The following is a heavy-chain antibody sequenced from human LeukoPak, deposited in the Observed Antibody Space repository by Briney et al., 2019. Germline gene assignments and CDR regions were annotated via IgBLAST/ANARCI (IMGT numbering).Heavy chain of an antibody. J-gene: IGHJ1*01. D-gene: IGHD4-17*01. CDR2: IKQDGSEK. CDR3: AKPDDYGTTKDFQH. Sequence: AGGSLRLSCAASGFTFSSYWMSWVRQAPGKGLEWVANIKQDGSEKYYVDSVKGRFTISRDNSKNTLYLQMNSLRAEDTAVYYCAKPDDYGTTKDFQHWGQGTLVTVSS. V-gene: IGHV3-7*03. CDR1: GFTFSSYW.